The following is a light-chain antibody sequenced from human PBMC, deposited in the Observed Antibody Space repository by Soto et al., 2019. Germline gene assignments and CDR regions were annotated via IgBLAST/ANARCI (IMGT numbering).Light chain of an antibody. V-gene: IGKV1-5*01. CDR3: QQYNSYAT. CDR1: RSINNW. J-gene: IGKJ1*01. CDR2: DAS. Sequence: IQLTQSHSTLSAYVGDRFTITCRASRSINNWLAWYQQKPGKAPKLLIYDASSLESGVPSRFSGSGSGTEFTLTISSLQPDDFATYYCQQYNSYATFGQGTKVDI.